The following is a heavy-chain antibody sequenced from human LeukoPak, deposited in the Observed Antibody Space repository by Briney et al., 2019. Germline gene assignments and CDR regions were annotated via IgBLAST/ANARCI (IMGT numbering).Heavy chain of an antibody. Sequence: PGGSLRLSCAASGFTFSSYSMNWVRQAPGKGLEWVSSISSSSSYIYYADSVKGRFTISRDNAKNSLYLQMSSLRAEDTAVYYCARDWTGKHTVTPNWFDPWGQGTLVTVSS. V-gene: IGHV3-21*01. CDR2: ISSSSSYI. CDR3: ARDWTGKHTVTPNWFDP. J-gene: IGHJ5*02. CDR1: GFTFSSYS. D-gene: IGHD4-4*01.